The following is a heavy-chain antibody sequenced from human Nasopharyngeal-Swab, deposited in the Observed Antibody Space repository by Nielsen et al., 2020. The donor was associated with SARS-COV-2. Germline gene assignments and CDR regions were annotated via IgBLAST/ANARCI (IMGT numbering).Heavy chain of an antibody. D-gene: IGHD5-18*01. J-gene: IGHJ4*02. CDR3: ARGWSYGNDY. CDR1: GFTFSAYS. CDR2: ISPSSSYI. Sequence: GESLKISCATSGFTFSAYSMNWVRQVRQAPGRGLEWVSSISPSSSYIDYADSVKGRFTISRDNSKNTLYLQMNSLRAEDTAVYYCARGWSYGNDYWGQGTLVTVSS. V-gene: IGHV3-21*01.